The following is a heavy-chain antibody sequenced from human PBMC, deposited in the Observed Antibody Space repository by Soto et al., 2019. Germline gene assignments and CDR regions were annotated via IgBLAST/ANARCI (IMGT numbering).Heavy chain of an antibody. D-gene: IGHD1-26*01. CDR3: AREGGIVGATTVDD. CDR2: IYYSGST. Sequence: SETLSLTCTVSGGSISSGDYYWSWIRQPPGKGLEWIGYIYYSGSTYYNPSLKSRVTISVDTSKNQFSLKLSSVTAADTAVYYCAREGGIVGATTVDDSAQGTLVIVSS. J-gene: IGHJ4*02. CDR1: GGSISSGDYY. V-gene: IGHV4-30-4*01.